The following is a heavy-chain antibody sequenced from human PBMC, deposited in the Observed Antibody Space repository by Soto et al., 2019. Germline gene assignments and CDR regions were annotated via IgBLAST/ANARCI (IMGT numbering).Heavy chain of an antibody. CDR1: GGSISSYY. V-gene: IGHV4-59*08. D-gene: IGHD3-10*01. Sequence: SETLSLTCTVFGGSISSYYWSWIRQPPGKGLEWIGYIYYSGSTNYNPSLKSRVTISVDTSKNQFSLKLNSMTAADTAVYYCARHNYGSGSTYFDYWGQGTLVTVS. J-gene: IGHJ4*02. CDR3: ARHNYGSGSTYFDY. CDR2: IYYSGST.